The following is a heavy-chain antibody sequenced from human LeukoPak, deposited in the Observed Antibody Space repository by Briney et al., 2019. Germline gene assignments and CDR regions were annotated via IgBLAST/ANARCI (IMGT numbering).Heavy chain of an antibody. V-gene: IGHV1-2*02. Sequence: ASLKVSCKTSGYTFRNYGISWVRQAPGQGLEWMGWINPNSGGTNYAQKFQGRVTMTRDTSISTAYMELSRLRSDDTAVYYCARRYCSGGSCLAGFDPWGQGTLVTVSS. D-gene: IGHD2-15*01. J-gene: IGHJ5*02. CDR1: GYTFRNYG. CDR3: ARRYCSGGSCLAGFDP. CDR2: INPNSGGT.